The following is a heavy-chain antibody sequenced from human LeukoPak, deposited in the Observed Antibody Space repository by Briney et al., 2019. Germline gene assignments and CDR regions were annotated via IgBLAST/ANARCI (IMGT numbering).Heavy chain of an antibody. J-gene: IGHJ5*02. CDR1: GYSFTSYW. CDR2: IDPSDSYT. D-gene: IGHD5-18*01. Sequence: GESLKISCKGSGYSFTSYWISWVRQMPGKGLEWMGRIDPSDSYTNYSPSFQGHVIISADKSISTAYLQWSSLKASDTAMYYCARANQRGYSYGYDWFDPWGQGTLVTVSS. CDR3: ARANQRGYSYGYDWFDP. V-gene: IGHV5-10-1*01.